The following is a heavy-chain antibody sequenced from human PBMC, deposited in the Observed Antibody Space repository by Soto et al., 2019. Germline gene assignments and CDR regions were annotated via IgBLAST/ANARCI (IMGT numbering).Heavy chain of an antibody. Sequence: ASVKVSCKYSCYTFTRSGISLLRQARGRGLECLGWINPDNGNTTYAQHLQGRVSLTTDTSTSTAYMDLRSLRSDDTAVYYCARDQGITTFGVYSMYYYGMDVWGQGTTVTVSS. CDR3: ARDQGITTFGVYSMYYYGMDV. J-gene: IGHJ6*02. CDR2: INPDNGNT. V-gene: IGHV1-18*01. CDR1: CYTFTRSG. D-gene: IGHD3-3*01.